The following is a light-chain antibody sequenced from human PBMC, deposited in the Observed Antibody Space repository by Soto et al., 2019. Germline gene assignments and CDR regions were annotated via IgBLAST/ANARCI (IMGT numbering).Light chain of an antibody. CDR3: HHRSNWPPVFT. V-gene: IGKV3-11*01. J-gene: IGKJ3*01. Sequence: VLTQSPATLSLSPGERATLSCTASQGVSYYLAWYQHKPGQAPRLLLFDASKRAPGVPARFSGSGSSTDFTLTISSLEPEDFGVYYCHHRSNWPPVFTFGPGTTVDVK. CDR2: DAS. CDR1: QGVSYY.